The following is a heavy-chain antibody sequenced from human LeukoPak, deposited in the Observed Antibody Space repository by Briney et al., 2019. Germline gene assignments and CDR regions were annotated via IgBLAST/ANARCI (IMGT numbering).Heavy chain of an antibody. D-gene: IGHD5-24*01. CDR2: IKPDGSEK. V-gene: IGHV3-7*05. CDR3: ARGQMAGY. J-gene: IGHJ4*02. CDR1: GFPFSSYW. Sequence: GGSLRLSCAASGFPFSSYWMSWVRQAPGKGLEWVANIKPDGSEKSYVDSVKGRFTISRDNAKNSLYLQLNSLRAEDRAVYYCARGQMAGYWGQGTLVTVSS.